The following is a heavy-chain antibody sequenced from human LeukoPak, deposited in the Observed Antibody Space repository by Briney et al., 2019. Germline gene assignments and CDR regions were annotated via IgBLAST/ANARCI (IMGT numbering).Heavy chain of an antibody. V-gene: IGHV3-20*04. CDR2: INWNGGST. Sequence: GGSLRLSCAASGFTFDDYGMSWVRQAPGKGLEWVSGINWNGGSTGYADSVKDRFTISRDNAKNSLYLQMNSLRAEDTALYYCARGRWYTIFGVLTYFDYWGQETLVTVSS. CDR1: GFTFDDYG. D-gene: IGHD3-3*01. CDR3: ARGRWYTIFGVLTYFDY. J-gene: IGHJ4*02.